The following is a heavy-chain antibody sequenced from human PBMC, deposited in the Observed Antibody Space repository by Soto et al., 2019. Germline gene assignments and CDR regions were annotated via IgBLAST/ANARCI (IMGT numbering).Heavy chain of an antibody. CDR3: ARAAYGGAFDI. V-gene: IGHV1-69*10. CDR2: IIPIFGIA. D-gene: IGHD4-17*01. J-gene: IGHJ3*02. Sequence: ASVKVSCKASGGTFSSYAISWVRQAPGQGLEWMGGIIPIFGIANYAQKFQGRVTITADKSTSTAYMELSSLRSEDTAVYYCARAAYGGAFDIWGQGTMVTVSS. CDR1: GGTFSSYA.